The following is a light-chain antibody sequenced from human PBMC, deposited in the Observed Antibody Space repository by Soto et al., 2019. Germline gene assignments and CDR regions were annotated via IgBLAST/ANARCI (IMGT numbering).Light chain of an antibody. CDR3: AAWDDSLSGPL. J-gene: IGLJ2*01. CDR2: SNS. V-gene: IGLV1-44*01. Sequence: QSVLTQAPSASGTPGQRVTISCSGSTSNIGTNPVNWYQQLPGTAPKLLIYSNSQRPSGVPDRFSGYKSGTSVSLAISGLQSEDEGDYYCAAWDDSLSGPLFGGGTKVTVL. CDR1: TSNIGTNP.